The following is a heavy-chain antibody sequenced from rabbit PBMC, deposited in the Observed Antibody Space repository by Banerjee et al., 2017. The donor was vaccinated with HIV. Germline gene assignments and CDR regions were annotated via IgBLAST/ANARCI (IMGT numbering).Heavy chain of an antibody. Sequence: QSLEESGGDLVKPGASLTLTCTASGFSFSSGYDMCWVRQAPGKGLEWIGYIYTGSGSTYYASWAKGRFTISKTSSTTVTLQMTSLTAADTATYFCARSYTGYGLTRLDLWGPGTLVTVS. D-gene: IGHD7-1*01. V-gene: IGHV1S40*01. CDR1: GFSFSSGYD. CDR3: ARSYTGYGLTRLDL. J-gene: IGHJ6*01. CDR2: IYTGSGST.